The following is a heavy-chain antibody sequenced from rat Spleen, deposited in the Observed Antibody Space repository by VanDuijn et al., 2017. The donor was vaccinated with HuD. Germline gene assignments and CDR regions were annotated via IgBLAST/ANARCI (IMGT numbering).Heavy chain of an antibody. Sequence: EVRLVESGGGLVQPGRSLKLSCAASGFTFNKYDMAWVRQAPTKGLEWIASISTGGDNTYFRDSVKGRFTLSRDNAKNTQSLQMDSLRSEDTAIYYCTRGYVMDAWGQGASVTVSS. CDR2: ISTGGDNT. V-gene: IGHV5S13*01. CDR1: GFTFNKYD. J-gene: IGHJ4*01. CDR3: TRGYVMDA.